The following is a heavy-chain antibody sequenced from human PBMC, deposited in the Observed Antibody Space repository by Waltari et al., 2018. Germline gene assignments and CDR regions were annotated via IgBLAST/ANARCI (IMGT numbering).Heavy chain of an antibody. CDR2: ISWNSGSI. CDR1: GFTFDDYA. V-gene: IGHV3-9*01. CDR3: AKTDATRDAFDI. Sequence: EVQLVESGGGLVQPGRSLRLSCAASGFTFDDYAMHWVRQAPGKGLEWVSGISWNSGSIGYADSVKGRFTISRDNAKNSLYLQMNSLRAEDTALYYCAKTDATRDAFDIWGQGTMVTVSS. D-gene: IGHD2-15*01. J-gene: IGHJ3*02.